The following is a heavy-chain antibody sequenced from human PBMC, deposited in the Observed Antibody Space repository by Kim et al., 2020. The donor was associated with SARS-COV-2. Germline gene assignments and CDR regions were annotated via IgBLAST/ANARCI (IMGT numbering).Heavy chain of an antibody. J-gene: IGHJ4*02. Sequence: GGSLRLSCAASGFTFSTHVMHWVRQAPGKGLDWVAVIWYDGSSQYYAESVKGRFTISRDNSKNTLYLQMNSLRAEDTAVYYCASEYWSGGSWYPFDYWGQGTLVTVSS. V-gene: IGHV3-33*01. D-gene: IGHD2-15*01. CDR2: IWYDGSSQ. CDR3: ASEYWSGGSWYPFDY. CDR1: GFTFSTHV.